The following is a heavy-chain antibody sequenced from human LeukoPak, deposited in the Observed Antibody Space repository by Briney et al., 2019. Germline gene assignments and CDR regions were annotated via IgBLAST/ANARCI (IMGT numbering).Heavy chain of an antibody. CDR1: GFNFDDYT. CDR2: ITWTGGNT. CDR3: VKGPTHSANWYAALDY. J-gene: IGHJ4*02. V-gene: IGHV3-43*01. D-gene: IGHD6-13*01. Sequence: GGSLRLSCAASGFNFDDYTVHWVRQAPGKGLEWVSLITWTGGNTYYADSVKGRFTISRDNFKRSLYLQMNSLRTGDTALYYCVKGPTHSANWYAALDYWGQGTLVTVSS.